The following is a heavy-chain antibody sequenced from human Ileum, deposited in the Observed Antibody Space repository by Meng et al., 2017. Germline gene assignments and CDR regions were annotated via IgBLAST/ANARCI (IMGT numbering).Heavy chain of an antibody. Sequence: QVVLQESGPGLVEPSGTLSLTCTVAGGSISSSFYWSWVRQSPGKGLEWIGQIYLAGSPNYNPSLESRVSISVDKSKNQFSLRLTSVTAADTAIFYCVRHGGKYFDSWGQGTLVTVSS. J-gene: IGHJ4*02. CDR1: GGSISSSFY. CDR2: IYLAGSP. CDR3: VRHGGKYFDS. D-gene: IGHD2-15*01. V-gene: IGHV4-4*02.